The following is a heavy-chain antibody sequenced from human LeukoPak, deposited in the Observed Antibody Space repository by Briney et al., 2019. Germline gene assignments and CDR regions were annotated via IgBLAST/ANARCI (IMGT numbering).Heavy chain of an antibody. Sequence: GGSLRLSCAASGFTVSSNYMSWVRQAPGKGLEWVSVIYSGGSTYYADSVKGRFTISRDNSKNPLYLQMNSLRAEDTAVYYCARVPGGGGSYYYYYGMDVWGQGTTVTVSS. V-gene: IGHV3-66*02. D-gene: IGHD1-26*01. J-gene: IGHJ6*02. CDR1: GFTVSSNY. CDR3: ARVPGGGGSYYYYYGMDV. CDR2: IYSGGST.